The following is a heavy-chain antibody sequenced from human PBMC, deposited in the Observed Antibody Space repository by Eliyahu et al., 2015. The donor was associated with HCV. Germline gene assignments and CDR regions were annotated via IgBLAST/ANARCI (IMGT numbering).Heavy chain of an antibody. V-gene: IGHV3-23*01. CDR1: GFTFSSXA. D-gene: IGHD3-16*01. J-gene: IGHJ4*02. CDR2: ISGSGGST. Sequence: EVQLLESGXGLVQPXXSLRLSXXASGFTFSSXAMXWVRQVPGKGLEWVSXISGSGGSTYYADSVKGRFTISRDNSKNTLYLQMNSLRAEDTAVYYCAKDRLGGSGYWGQGTLVTVSS. CDR3: AKDRLGGSGY.